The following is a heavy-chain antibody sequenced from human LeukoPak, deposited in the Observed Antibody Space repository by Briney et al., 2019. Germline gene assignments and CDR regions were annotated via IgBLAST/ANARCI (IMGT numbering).Heavy chain of an antibody. CDR2: TSGSGDRT. D-gene: IGHD6-19*01. CDR3: AKALGYSSGWYSYLDV. J-gene: IGHJ6*02. CDR1: GFSFSSYA. Sequence: GGSLRLSCAASGFSFSSYAMSWVRQAPGKGLEWVSATSGSGDRTYYAVSVKGRFTISRDNSKNTLYLQMNSLRVEDTAVYYCAKALGYSSGWYSYLDVWGQGTTVTVSS. V-gene: IGHV3-23*01.